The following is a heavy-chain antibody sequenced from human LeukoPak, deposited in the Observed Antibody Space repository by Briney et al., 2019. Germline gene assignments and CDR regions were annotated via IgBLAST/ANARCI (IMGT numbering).Heavy chain of an antibody. CDR3: ARDLSDGYNYLMGS. CDR2: ISAYNGNT. CDR1: GYTFTSYG. D-gene: IGHD5-24*01. J-gene: IGHJ4*02. Sequence: ASVKVSCKASGYTFTSYGISWVRQAPGQGLEWMGWISAYNGNTNYAQKLQGRVTMTTDTSTSSAYMELRSLRSDDTAVYYCARDLSDGYNYLMGSWGQGTLVTVSS. V-gene: IGHV1-18*01.